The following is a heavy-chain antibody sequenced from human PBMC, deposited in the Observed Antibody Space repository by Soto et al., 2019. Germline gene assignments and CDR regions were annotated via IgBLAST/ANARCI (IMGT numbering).Heavy chain of an antibody. CDR3: ARGWFGPDV. J-gene: IGHJ6*03. D-gene: IGHD3-10*01. CDR1: EFTFSGRS. Sequence: EVQLVESGGGLVQPGGSLRLSCAASEFTFSGRSVHWVRQAPGKGLVWVSGIDKVGTDSTYADSVKGRFTSSRANAKNTVYLQMNSLGVEDTAVYYCARGWFGPDVWGKGTTVTVSS. CDR2: IDKVGTDS. V-gene: IGHV3-74*01.